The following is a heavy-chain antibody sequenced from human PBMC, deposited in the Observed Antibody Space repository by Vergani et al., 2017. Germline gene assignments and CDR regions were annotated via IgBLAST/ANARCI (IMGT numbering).Heavy chain of an antibody. J-gene: IGHJ4*02. CDR2: IYSGGST. CDR3: ARKLVGWTVYY. Sequence: EVQLVETGGGLIQPGGSLRLSCAASGFTVSSNYMSWVRQAPGKGLEWVSVIYSGGSTYYADSVKGRFTISSDNSKSTRYLQMNSLRAEDTAVYYCARKLVGWTVYYWGQGTLVTVSS. V-gene: IGHV3-53*02. CDR1: GFTVSSNY. D-gene: IGHD6-19*01.